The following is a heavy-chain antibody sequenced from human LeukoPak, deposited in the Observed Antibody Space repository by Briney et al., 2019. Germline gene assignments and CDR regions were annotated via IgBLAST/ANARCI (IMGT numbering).Heavy chain of an antibody. J-gene: IGHJ3*02. CDR1: GFTFSTYT. Sequence: GGSLRLSCAASGFTFSTYTMNWVRQAPGKGLEWVSYISGSSSSIYYADSVEGRFTISRDNAKNSLYLQMNSLRDEDTAMYYCARDRMWAFYIRGQGTMVTVSS. CDR2: ISGSSSSI. D-gene: IGHD2-21*01. V-gene: IGHV3-48*02. CDR3: ARDRMWAFYI.